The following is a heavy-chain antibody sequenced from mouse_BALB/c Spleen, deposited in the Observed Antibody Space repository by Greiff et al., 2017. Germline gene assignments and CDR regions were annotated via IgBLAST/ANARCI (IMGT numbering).Heavy chain of an antibody. J-gene: IGHJ4*01. CDR1: GYTFTSYT. V-gene: IGHV1-4*01. CDR2: INPSSGYT. D-gene: IGHD1-1*01. CDR3: ARRNYGYAMDY. Sequence: QVQLKESGAELARPGASVKMSCKASGYTFTSYTMHWVKQRPGQGLEWIGYINPSSGYTNYNQKFKDKATLTADKSSSTAYMQLSSLTSEDSAVYYCARRNYGYAMDYWGQGTSVTVSS.